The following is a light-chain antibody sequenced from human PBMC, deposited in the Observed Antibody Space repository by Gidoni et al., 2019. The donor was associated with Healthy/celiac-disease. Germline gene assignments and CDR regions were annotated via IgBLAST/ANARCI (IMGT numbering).Light chain of an antibody. CDR3: LQADSFPLT. CDR2: SAS. Sequence: DIQMTQSPSSVSVSVGDSVTISCRASLSIGVWLAWYQQRPGNASNLLIYSASILHRGVPSRFSGAGSGTHFTLTIASLQPEDVGTYFCLQADSFPLTFGQGTRLEI. J-gene: IGKJ5*01. CDR1: LSIGVW. V-gene: IGKV1-12*01.